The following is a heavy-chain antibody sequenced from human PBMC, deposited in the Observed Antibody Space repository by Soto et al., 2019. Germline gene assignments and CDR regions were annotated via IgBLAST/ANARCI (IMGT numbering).Heavy chain of an antibody. V-gene: IGHV4-31*03. D-gene: IGHD4-17*01. CDR2: IYYSGST. CDR1: GGSISSGGYY. J-gene: IGHJ5*02. Sequence: PLETLSLTCTVSGGSISSGGYYWSWIRQHPGKGLEWIGYIYYSGSTYYNPSLKSRVTISVDTSKNQFSLKLSSVTAADTAVYYCARALDDYGEGWFDPWGQGTLVTVSS. CDR3: ARALDDYGEGWFDP.